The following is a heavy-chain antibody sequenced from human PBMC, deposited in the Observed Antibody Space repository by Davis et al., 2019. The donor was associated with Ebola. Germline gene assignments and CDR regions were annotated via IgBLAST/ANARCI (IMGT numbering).Heavy chain of an antibody. D-gene: IGHD2-21*01. V-gene: IGHV4-61*10. CDR3: ASAPVGCRGGNCFALADV. Sequence: PSETLSLTCIVSDASLRGESYYWSWIRQPAGQGLEWIGHIHSGGSTNYNPSLKSRVTISVDTSKNQFSLKLTSVTAADTAVYYCASAPVGCRGGNCFALADVWGQGTTVTVS. CDR1: DASLRGESYY. J-gene: IGHJ6*02. CDR2: IHSGGST.